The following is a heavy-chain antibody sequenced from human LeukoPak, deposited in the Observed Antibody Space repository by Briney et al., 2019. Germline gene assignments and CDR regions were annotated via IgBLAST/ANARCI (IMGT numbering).Heavy chain of an antibody. V-gene: IGHV3-30*18. Sequence: PGGSLRLSCAASGFTFSSYGMHWVRQAPGKGLEWVAVISYDGSNKYYADSVKGRFTISRDNSKNTLYLQMNSLRAEDTAVYYCAKDQRSEFWSGPSFDYWGQGTLVTVSS. J-gene: IGHJ4*02. CDR1: GFTFSSYG. CDR2: ISYDGSNK. D-gene: IGHD3-3*01. CDR3: AKDQRSEFWSGPSFDY.